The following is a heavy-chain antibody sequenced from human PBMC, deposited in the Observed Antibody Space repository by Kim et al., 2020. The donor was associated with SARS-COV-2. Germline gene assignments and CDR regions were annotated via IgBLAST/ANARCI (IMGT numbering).Heavy chain of an antibody. J-gene: IGHJ4*02. Sequence: ASVKVSCKASGYNFIGNYIHWMRQAPGQGFEWMGCITPVNGGANYAQKFHFRLTLSRDTSITTVYMELSGLKHDDTAVYFCARGPADYDYYSGNFFFDYWGRGTLVTVS. D-gene: IGHD2-21*02. CDR3: ARGPADYDYYSGNFFFDY. V-gene: IGHV1-2*02. CDR2: ITPVNGGA. CDR1: GYNFIGNY.